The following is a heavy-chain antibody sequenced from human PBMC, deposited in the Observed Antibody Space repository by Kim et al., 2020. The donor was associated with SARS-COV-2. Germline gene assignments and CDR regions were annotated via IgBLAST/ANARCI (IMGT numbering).Heavy chain of an antibody. D-gene: IGHD1-26*01. CDR3: TSGSWGGY. J-gene: IGHJ4*02. Sequence: GGSLRLSCAASGLTFSGSAMHWVRQASGKGLEWVGRIRSKANTYATAYAASVKGRFTISRDDSKNTTYLQMNSLKTEDTAVYYCTSGSWGGYWGQGTLVTVSS. CDR2: IRSKANTYAT. CDR1: GLTFSGSA. V-gene: IGHV3-73*01.